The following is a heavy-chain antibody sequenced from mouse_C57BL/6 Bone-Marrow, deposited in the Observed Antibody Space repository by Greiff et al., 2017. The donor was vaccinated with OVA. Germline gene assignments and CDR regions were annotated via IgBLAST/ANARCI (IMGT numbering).Heavy chain of an antibody. V-gene: IGHV5-6*01. D-gene: IGHD4-1*01. CDR3: ASGTLFDY. CDR1: GFTFSSYG. Sequence: EVKLMESGGDLVKPGGSLKLSCAASGFTFSSYGMSWVRQTPDKRLEWVATISSGGSYTYYPDSVKGRFTISRDNAKNTLYLQLSSLESEDTAMYYCASGTLFDYWGQGTTLTVSS. CDR2: ISSGGSYT. J-gene: IGHJ2*01.